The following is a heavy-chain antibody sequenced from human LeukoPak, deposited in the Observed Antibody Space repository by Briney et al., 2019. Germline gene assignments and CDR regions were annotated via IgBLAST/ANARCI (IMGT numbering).Heavy chain of an antibody. Sequence: PGGSLRLSCAASGFTFSSYGMHWVRQAPGKGLEWVAFIRYDGSNKYYADSVKGRFTISRDNSKNTLYLQMNSLRAEDTAVYYCAKKGRKRWLQQTDAFDIWGQGTMVTVSS. J-gene: IGHJ3*02. V-gene: IGHV3-30*02. CDR1: GFTFSSYG. CDR3: AKKGRKRWLQQTDAFDI. CDR2: IRYDGSNK. D-gene: IGHD5-24*01.